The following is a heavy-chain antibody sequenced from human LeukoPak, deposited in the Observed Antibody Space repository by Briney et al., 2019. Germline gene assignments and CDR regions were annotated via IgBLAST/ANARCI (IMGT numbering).Heavy chain of an antibody. Sequence: SETLSLTCSVAGGSINGYYWKWIRQPPGKGLEWIGYIAYNGNTNYSPSLKSRVTMSRDTSKNQFSLKLPSVTAADTAVYYCARAGTSGWYGEYWGRGILVTVSS. J-gene: IGHJ4*02. D-gene: IGHD6-19*01. CDR3: ARAGTSGWYGEY. V-gene: IGHV4-59*01. CDR2: IAYNGNT. CDR1: GGSINGYY.